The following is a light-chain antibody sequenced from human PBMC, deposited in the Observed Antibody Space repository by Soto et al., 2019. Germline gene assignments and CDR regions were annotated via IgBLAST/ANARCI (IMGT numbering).Light chain of an antibody. CDR2: HDR. Sequence: SYEPTQPPSVSVAPGQTATITCGGNNIGTKSVHWYQQKPGQAPVLVVFHDRDRPSGIPDRFSGSHSGNTATLNISRVEAGDEADYYCQVWDDNSDHTGVFGVGTKLTVL. CDR1: NIGTKS. CDR3: QVWDDNSDHTGV. J-gene: IGLJ3*02. V-gene: IGLV3-21*02.